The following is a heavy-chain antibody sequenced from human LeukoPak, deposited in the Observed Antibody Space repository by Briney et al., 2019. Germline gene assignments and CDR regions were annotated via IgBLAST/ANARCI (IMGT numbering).Heavy chain of an antibody. CDR1: GYKFRDYG. J-gene: IGHJ4*02. D-gene: IGHD4-17*01. V-gene: IGHV1-18*01. Sequence: ASVKVSCKASGYKFRDYGISWVRQAPGQGLEWMGWISGYNGDTNYAQSFQGRVTITSDTSTSVAYLDLRSLGSGDTAVYYCARGPDYGDADFWGQGTLVTVSS. CDR3: ARGPDYGDADF. CDR2: ISGYNGDT.